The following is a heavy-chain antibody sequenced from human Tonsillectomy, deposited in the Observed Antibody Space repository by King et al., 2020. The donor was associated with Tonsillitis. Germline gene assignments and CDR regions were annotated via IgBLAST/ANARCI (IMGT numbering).Heavy chain of an antibody. Sequence: VQLQESGPGLVKPSQTLSLTCTVSGGSISSGGYYWSWIRPHPGKGLEWIGYIYYSGSTYYNPSLKSRVTISVDTSKNQFSLKLSSVTAADTAVYYCAREQTGDPGGDYYVDYWGQGTLVTVSS. CDR1: GGSISSGGYY. V-gene: IGHV4-31*03. D-gene: IGHD2-21*02. CDR2: IYYSGST. CDR3: AREQTGDPGGDYYVDY. J-gene: IGHJ4*02.